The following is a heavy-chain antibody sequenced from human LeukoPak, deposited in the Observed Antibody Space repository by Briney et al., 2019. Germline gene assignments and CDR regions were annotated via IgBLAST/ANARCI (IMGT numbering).Heavy chain of an antibody. CDR3: ARAPYGDQYYFDY. CDR2: IIPILGIA. D-gene: IGHD4-17*01. J-gene: IGHJ4*02. V-gene: IGHV1-69*04. CDR1: GGSFSSYA. Sequence: ASVTVSCKASGGSFSSYAISWVRQAPGQGLEWMGRIIPILGIANYAQKFQGRVTITADKSKSTDYMELSSLRSEDTAVYYCARAPYGDQYYFDYWGQGTLVTVSS.